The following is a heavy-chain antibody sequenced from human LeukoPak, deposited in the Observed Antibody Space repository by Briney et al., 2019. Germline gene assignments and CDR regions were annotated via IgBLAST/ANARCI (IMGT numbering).Heavy chain of an antibody. J-gene: IGHJ3*02. CDR3: ARSPYYDFWSGYYTDAFDI. Sequence: GGSLRLSCAASGFTFSSYWMHWARQAPGKGLVWVSRINSDGSSTSYADSVKGRFTISRDNAKNTLYLQMNSLRAEDTAVYYCARSPYYDFWSGYYTDAFDIWGQGTMVTVSS. V-gene: IGHV3-74*01. D-gene: IGHD3-3*01. CDR1: GFTFSSYW. CDR2: INSDGSST.